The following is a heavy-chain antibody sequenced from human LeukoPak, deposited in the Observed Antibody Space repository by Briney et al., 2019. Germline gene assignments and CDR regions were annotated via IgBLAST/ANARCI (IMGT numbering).Heavy chain of an antibody. CDR1: GSTFSDLW. CDR3: TKGRSNHY. Sequence: GGSLRLSCAASGSTFSDLWMGWVRQAQGKGLEWVANINQDGSENYYVDSVKGRFTISRDNAKNSLYLQMNSLRAEDTAVYYCTKGRSNHYWGQGTLVTVST. V-gene: IGHV3-7*01. D-gene: IGHD3-10*01. J-gene: IGHJ4*02. CDR2: INQDGSEN.